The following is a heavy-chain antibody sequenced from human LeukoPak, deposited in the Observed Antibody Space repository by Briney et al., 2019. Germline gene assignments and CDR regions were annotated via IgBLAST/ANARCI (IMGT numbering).Heavy chain of an antibody. Sequence: ASVKVSCKASGYTFTSYGIRWVRQAPGQGLEWMGWISAYNGNTNYAQKLQGRVTMTTDTSTSTAYMELRSLRSDDTAVYYCARNGGYDILTGYDFDYWGQGTLVTVSS. CDR2: ISAYNGNT. CDR3: ARNGGYDILTGYDFDY. V-gene: IGHV1-18*04. J-gene: IGHJ4*02. CDR1: GYTFTSYG. D-gene: IGHD3-9*01.